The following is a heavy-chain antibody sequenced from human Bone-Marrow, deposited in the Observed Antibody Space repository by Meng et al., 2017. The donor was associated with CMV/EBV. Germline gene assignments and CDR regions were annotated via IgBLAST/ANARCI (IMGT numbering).Heavy chain of an antibody. Sequence: SVKVSCKASGGTFSSYTISWVRQAPGQGLEWMGRIIPILGIANYAQKFQGRVTITADKSTSTAYMELSSLRSEDTAVYYCARGRSSSLLAEGYWGQGTLVTVYS. J-gene: IGHJ4*02. D-gene: IGHD6-13*01. CDR3: ARGRSSSLLAEGY. V-gene: IGHV1-69*02. CDR1: GGTFSSYT. CDR2: IIPILGIA.